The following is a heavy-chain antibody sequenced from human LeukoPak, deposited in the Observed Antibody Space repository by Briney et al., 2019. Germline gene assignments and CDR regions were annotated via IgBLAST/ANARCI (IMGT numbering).Heavy chain of an antibody. Sequence: TGGSLRLSCAASGFTFGSYSMNWVRQAPGKGLEWVSSISSSSSYIYYADSVKGRFTISRDNAKNSLYLQMNSLRAEDTAVYYCARGRGVSLGYWGQGTLVTVSS. D-gene: IGHD3-10*01. CDR2: ISSSSSYI. J-gene: IGHJ4*02. CDR3: ARGRGVSLGY. CDR1: GFTFGSYS. V-gene: IGHV3-21*01.